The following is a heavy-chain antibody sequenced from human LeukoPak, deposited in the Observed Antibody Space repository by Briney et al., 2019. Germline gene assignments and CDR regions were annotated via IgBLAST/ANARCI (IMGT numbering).Heavy chain of an antibody. J-gene: IGHJ4*02. CDR2: VSSSGGST. CDR3: AKSGSSWKLDY. Sequence: GGSLRLSCAASGFTFRTYGFSWVRQAPGKGLEWVSTVSSSGGSTYYADSVKGRFTISRDNSKNTLYLQMNSLRAEDTAVYYCAKSGSSWKLDYWGQGTLVTVSS. V-gene: IGHV3-23*01. D-gene: IGHD6-13*01. CDR1: GFTFRTYG.